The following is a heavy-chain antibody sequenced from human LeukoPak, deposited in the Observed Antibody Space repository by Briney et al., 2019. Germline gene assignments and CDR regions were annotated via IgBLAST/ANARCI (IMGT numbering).Heavy chain of an antibody. CDR1: GFSFSTYT. J-gene: IGHJ4*02. CDR2: ISSDSGTI. V-gene: IGHV3-48*04. CDR3: AKDSY. Sequence: GGSLRLSCAASGFSFSTYTMNWVRQAPGKGLEWVSYISSDSGTIYYADSVKGRFTISRDNAKNSLYLQMNSLRAEDTALYYCAKDSYWGQGTLVTVSS.